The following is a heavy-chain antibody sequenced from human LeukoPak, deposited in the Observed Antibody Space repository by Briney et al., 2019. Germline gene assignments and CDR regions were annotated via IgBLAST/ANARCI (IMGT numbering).Heavy chain of an antibody. J-gene: IGHJ4*02. D-gene: IGHD4-17*01. CDR1: GGSIRSGSYY. CDR2: IYTSGST. CDR3: ARAGGTTDSVFFDY. V-gene: IGHV4-61*02. Sequence: SQTLSLTCTVSGGSIRSGSYYWSWIRQPAGKGLEWIGRIYTSGSTNYNPSLKSRVTISVDTSKNQFSLKLSSVTAADTAVYYCARAGGTTDSVFFDYWGQGTLVTVSS.